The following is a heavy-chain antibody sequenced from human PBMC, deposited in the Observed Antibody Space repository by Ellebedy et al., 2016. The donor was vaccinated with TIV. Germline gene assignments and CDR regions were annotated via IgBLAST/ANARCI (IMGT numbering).Heavy chain of an antibody. V-gene: IGHV5-10-1*04. CDR2: IDPSDSYI. J-gene: IGHJ4*02. D-gene: IGHD5-12*01. CDR1: GYRFTSYW. CDR3: ARHDAGYSGRNFDY. Sequence: KVSCXGSGYRFTSYWISWVRQMPGKGLEWMGRIDPSDSYINYSPSFQGQVTISADKSISTAYLQWSSLKASDTAMYYCARHDAGYSGRNFDYWGQGTLVTVSS.